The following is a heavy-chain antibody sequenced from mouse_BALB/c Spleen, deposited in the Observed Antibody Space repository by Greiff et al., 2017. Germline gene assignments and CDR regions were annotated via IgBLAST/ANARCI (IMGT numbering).Heavy chain of an antibody. CDR3: ARSTMIRRGFDY. D-gene: IGHD2-4*01. V-gene: IGHV3-2*02. Sequence: EVKLMESGPGLVKPSQSLSLTCTVTGYSITSDYAWNWIRQFPGNKLEWMGYISYSGSTSYNPSLKSRISITRDTSKNQFFLQLNSVTTEDTATYYCARSTMIRRGFDYWGQGTTLTVSS. CDR2: ISYSGST. J-gene: IGHJ2*01. CDR1: GYSITSDYA.